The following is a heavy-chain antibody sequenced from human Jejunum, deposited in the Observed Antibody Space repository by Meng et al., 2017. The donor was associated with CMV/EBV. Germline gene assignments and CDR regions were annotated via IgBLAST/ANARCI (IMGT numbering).Heavy chain of an antibody. J-gene: IGHJ4*02. V-gene: IGHV3-30*02. CDR2: IHYAWDSQ. CDR1: VSTFSRAG. D-gene: IGHD2/OR15-2a*01. CDR3: AKNRDGIDS. Sequence: QGQLGGLGVGVALPVGSLRPPCVPSVSTFSRAGMPWVRQAPGKALEWVSFIHYAWDSQNYADSVKGRFTISRDDSRNTVYLQMNSLTTEDTAVYYCAKNRDGIDSWGQGTLVTVPS.